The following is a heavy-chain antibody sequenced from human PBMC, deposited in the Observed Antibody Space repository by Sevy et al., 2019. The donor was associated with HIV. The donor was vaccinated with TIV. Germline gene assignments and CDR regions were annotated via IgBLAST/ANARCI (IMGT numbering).Heavy chain of an antibody. D-gene: IGHD6-6*01. Sequence: ASVKVSCKASGYTFTFYDINWVRQATGQGLEWVGWMNPNSGNTGYAQKFQGRVTMTRNTSISTAYMELSSLRSEDTAMFYCARGASLYSSSIIEYDYWGQGTLVTVSS. CDR3: ARGASLYSSSIIEYDY. CDR2: MNPNSGNT. CDR1: GYTFTFYD. J-gene: IGHJ4*02. V-gene: IGHV1-8*01.